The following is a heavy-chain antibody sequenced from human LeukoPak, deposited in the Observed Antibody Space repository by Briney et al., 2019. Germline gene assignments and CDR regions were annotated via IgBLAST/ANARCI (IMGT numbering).Heavy chain of an antibody. CDR1: GGSISSYY. Sequence: SETLSLTCTVPGGSISSYYWSWIRQPPGKGLEWIGYIYYSGNTNYNPSLKSRVTISVDTSKNQFSLKLSFVTAADTAVHYCARVGLRHDAFDIWGQGTMVTVSS. V-gene: IGHV4-59*08. D-gene: IGHD4-17*01. CDR3: ARVGLRHDAFDI. J-gene: IGHJ3*02. CDR2: IYYSGNT.